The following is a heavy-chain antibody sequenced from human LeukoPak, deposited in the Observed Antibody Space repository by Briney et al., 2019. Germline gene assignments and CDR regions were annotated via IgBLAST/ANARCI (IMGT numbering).Heavy chain of an antibody. D-gene: IGHD4-23*01. V-gene: IGHV1-18*01. CDR2: ISAYNGYT. CDR1: GYTFTNYG. CDR3: ARDKAVTTEVTQHFQH. Sequence: ASVKVSCKASGYTFTNYGFSWVRQAPGQGLEWMGWISAYNGYTDYAQKFQFRVTMTTDTSTSTAYMELRSLRSDDTAVYYCARDKAVTTEVTQHFQHWGQGTMVTVSS. J-gene: IGHJ1*01.